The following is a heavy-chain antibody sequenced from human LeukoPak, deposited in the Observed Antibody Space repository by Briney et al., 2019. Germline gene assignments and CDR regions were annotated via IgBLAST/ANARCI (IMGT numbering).Heavy chain of an antibody. D-gene: IGHD3-9*01. CDR2: IYSDSST. CDR3: ARVNDILTGSPD. Sequence: HPGGSLRLSCAASGFTVSSNYMTWVRQAPGKGLELVSVIYSDSSTYFADSMKGRFTISRDNSKNTLYLQMNSLRAEDTAVYYCARVNDILTGSPDWGQGTLVTVSS. V-gene: IGHV3-53*01. CDR1: GFTVSSNY. J-gene: IGHJ4*02.